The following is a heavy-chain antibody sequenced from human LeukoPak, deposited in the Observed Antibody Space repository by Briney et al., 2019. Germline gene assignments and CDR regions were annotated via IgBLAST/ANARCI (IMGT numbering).Heavy chain of an antibody. J-gene: IGHJ4*02. Sequence: PGGSLRLSCAASGFDFNNYNMNWVRQAPGKGLEWVGRIKSKTDGGTTDYAAPVKGRFTISRDDSKKTLYLQMNSLKTEDTAVYYCTTPRGAAAGHYYFDYWGQGTLVTVSS. V-gene: IGHV3-15*01. CDR2: IKSKTDGGTT. CDR3: TTPRGAAAGHYYFDY. CDR1: GFDFNNYN. D-gene: IGHD6-13*01.